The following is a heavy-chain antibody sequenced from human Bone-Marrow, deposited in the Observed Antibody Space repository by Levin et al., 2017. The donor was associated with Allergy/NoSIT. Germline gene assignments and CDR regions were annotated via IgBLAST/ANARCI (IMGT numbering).Heavy chain of an antibody. Sequence: GGSLRLSCAASGFTVSSNYMSWVRQAPGKGLEWVSILYSNGDTYYADSVRGRFTISRDNSKNMVYLQMNSLRAEDTAVYFCARGVFDPPFYPWGQGILVTVSS. D-gene: IGHD5/OR15-5a*01. CDR2: LYSNGDT. CDR1: GFTVSSNY. J-gene: IGHJ5*02. V-gene: IGHV3-53*01. CDR3: ARGVFDPPFYP.